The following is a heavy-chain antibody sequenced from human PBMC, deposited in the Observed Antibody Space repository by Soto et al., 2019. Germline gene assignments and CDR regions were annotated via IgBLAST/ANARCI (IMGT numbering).Heavy chain of an antibody. CDR2: INPSGGST. J-gene: IGHJ4*02. Sequence: GASVKVSCKASGYTFTSYYMHWVRQAPGQGLEWMGIINPSGGSTSYAQKFQGRVTMTRDTSTSTVYMELSSLRSEDTAVYYCARVSTVGYSGYDLGYWGQGTLVTV. V-gene: IGHV1-46*01. CDR1: GYTFTSYY. CDR3: ARVSTVGYSGYDLGY. D-gene: IGHD5-12*01.